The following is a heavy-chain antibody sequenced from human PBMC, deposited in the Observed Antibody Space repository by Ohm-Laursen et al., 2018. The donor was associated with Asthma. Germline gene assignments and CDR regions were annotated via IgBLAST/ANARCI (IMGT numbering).Heavy chain of an antibody. D-gene: IGHD5-24*01. CDR2: INHSGST. CDR3: ARGRRKDY. J-gene: IGHJ4*02. CDR1: GGSFSGYY. V-gene: IGHV4-34*01. Sequence: GTLSLTWAVYGGSFSGYYWSWIRQPPGKGLEWIGEINHSGSTNYNPSLKSRVTISVDTSKNQFSLKLSSVTAADTAVYYCARGRRKDYWGQGTLVTVSS.